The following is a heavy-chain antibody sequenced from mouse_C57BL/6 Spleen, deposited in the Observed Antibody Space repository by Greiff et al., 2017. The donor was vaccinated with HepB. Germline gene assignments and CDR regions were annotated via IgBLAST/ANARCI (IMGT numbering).Heavy chain of an antibody. Sequence: EVQRVESGGDLVKPGGSLKLSCAASGFTFSSYGMSWVRQTPDKRLEWVATISSGGSYTYYPDSVKGRFTISRDNAKNTLYLQISRLKSEDTALYYCARHDYYGSSYWYCDVWGTGTTVTVSS. CDR3: ARHDYYGSSYWYCDV. J-gene: IGHJ1*03. V-gene: IGHV5-6*01. CDR1: GFTFSSYG. CDR2: ISSGGSYT. D-gene: IGHD1-1*01.